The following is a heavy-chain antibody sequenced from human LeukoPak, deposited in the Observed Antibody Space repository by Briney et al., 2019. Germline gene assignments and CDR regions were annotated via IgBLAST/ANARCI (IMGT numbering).Heavy chain of an antibody. D-gene: IGHD3-9*01. J-gene: IGHJ4*02. CDR2: ISGSGGST. V-gene: IGHV3-23*01. CDR1: GFTFSSYA. Sequence: GGSLRLSCAASGFTFSSYAMSWVRQAPGKGLEWVSAISGSGGSTYYADSVKDRFTISRDNSKNTLYLQMNSLRAEDTAVYYCAKDLYYDILTGRDYWGQGTLVTVSS. CDR3: AKDLYYDILTGRDY.